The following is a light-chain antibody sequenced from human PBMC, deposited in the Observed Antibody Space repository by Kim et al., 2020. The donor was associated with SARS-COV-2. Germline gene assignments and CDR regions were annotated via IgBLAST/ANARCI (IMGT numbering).Light chain of an antibody. J-gene: IGKJ2*01. CDR1: QRRSSEY. CDR2: GGC. V-gene: IGKV3-20*01. Sequence: GERANRAWRARQRRSSEYLGWDQQTAGQTTRILIVGGCSRAAGRPDRFSGSGYGTDLTLTISRLEPEDFEVYYCQQYTRSPPAYTCGQGTKLEIK. CDR3: QQYTRSPPAYT.